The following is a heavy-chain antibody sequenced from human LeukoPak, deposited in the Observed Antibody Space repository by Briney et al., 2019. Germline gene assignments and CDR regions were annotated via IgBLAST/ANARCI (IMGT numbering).Heavy chain of an antibody. V-gene: IGHV3-23*01. CDR2: ISGSGGST. D-gene: IGHD4-17*01. Sequence: TGGSLRLSCAASGFTFSSYAMSWVRQAPGKGLEWVSAISGSGGSTYYADSVKGRFTISRDNSKNTLYLQMNSLRAEDTAVYYCAKATRDYGDYEGPLDYWGQGTLVTVSS. J-gene: IGHJ4*02. CDR3: AKATRDYGDYEGPLDY. CDR1: GFTFSSYA.